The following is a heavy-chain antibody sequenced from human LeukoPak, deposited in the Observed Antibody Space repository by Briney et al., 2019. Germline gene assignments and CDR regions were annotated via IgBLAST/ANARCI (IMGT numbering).Heavy chain of an antibody. D-gene: IGHD3-22*01. CDR3: AKVWYYYDSSGYSFDY. CDR1: GFTFGDYS. CDR2: IRSKAYGGTT. V-gene: IGHV3-49*03. J-gene: IGHJ4*02. Sequence: PGGSLRLSCTASGFTFGDYSMSWFRRAPGKGLEWVGFIRSKAYGGTTEYAASVKGRFTISRDDSRGIAYLQMNSLRAEDTAVYYCAKVWYYYDSSGYSFDYWGQGTLVTVSS.